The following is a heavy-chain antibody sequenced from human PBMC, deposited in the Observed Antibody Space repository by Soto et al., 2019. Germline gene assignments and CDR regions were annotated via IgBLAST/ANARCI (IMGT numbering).Heavy chain of an antibody. CDR3: ARTYYYDSTGYYRTFDY. CDR2: AGPSGSST. CDR1: GLTFSSYA. J-gene: IGHJ4*02. Sequence: VGSPRLSCASSGLTFSSYAMSWVRLAPGKGLEWVSVAGPSGSSTYYADSVKGRFTISRDNSKNTLYLQMNSLRAADTALYFCARTYYYDSTGYYRTFDYWGQGTLVTVSS. D-gene: IGHD3-22*01. V-gene: IGHV3-23*01.